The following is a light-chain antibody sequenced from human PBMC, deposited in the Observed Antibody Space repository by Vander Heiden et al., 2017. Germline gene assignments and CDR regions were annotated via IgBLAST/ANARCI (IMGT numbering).Light chain of an antibody. CDR2: QDS. CDR3: QAWDSSTGV. V-gene: IGLV3-1*01. CDR1: KSGDKY. J-gene: IGLJ2*01. Sequence: SYELSQPPSVSVSPGQTASITCSGDKSGDKYACWHQQKTDHYLVLFIYQDSKRAAGIPGCVSGSNSANTATPTISGTQAMDESYYDCQAWDSSTGVFGGGTKLTVL.